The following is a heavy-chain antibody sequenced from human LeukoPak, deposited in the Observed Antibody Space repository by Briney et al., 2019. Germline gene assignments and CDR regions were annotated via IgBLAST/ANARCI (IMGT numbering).Heavy chain of an antibody. V-gene: IGHV3-64D*09. CDR1: GFTFSSYG. Sequence: PGGSLRLSCSASGFTFSSYGMHWVGQAPGKGLESVSSISSRGGSTYDADSVKGRFTISRDNSNNTLYLQMSSLRAEDTAVYYCVKDSAPYSNGWGFDYWGQGTLVTVSS. J-gene: IGHJ4*02. CDR2: ISSRGGST. CDR3: VKDSAPYSNGWGFDY. D-gene: IGHD6-19*01.